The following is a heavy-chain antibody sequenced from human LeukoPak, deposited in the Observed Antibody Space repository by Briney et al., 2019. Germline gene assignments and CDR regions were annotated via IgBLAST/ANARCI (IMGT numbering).Heavy chain of an antibody. CDR2: ARNKANSYTT. Sequence: GGSLRLSCAASGFTFSDHCMDWVRQAPGKGLEWVGRARNKANSYTTEYAASVKGRFTISRDDSKKSLYLQMNSLKTEDTAVYYCARESGGGVLGYFDLWGRGTLVSVSS. D-gene: IGHD3-10*01. V-gene: IGHV3-72*01. J-gene: IGHJ2*01. CDR3: ARESGGGVLGYFDL. CDR1: GFTFSDHC.